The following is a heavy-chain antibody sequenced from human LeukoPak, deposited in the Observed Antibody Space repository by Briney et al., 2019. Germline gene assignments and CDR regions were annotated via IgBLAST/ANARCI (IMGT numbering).Heavy chain of an antibody. J-gene: IGHJ3*02. CDR2: IIPIFGTA. V-gene: IGHV1-69*13. CDR3: ARNSPHFRRGYPKADAFDI. Sequence: ASVKVSCKASGGTFISYAISWVRQAPGQGLEWMGGIIPIFGTANYAQKFQGRVTITADESTSTAYMELSSLRSEDTAVYYCARNSPHFRRGYPKADAFDIWGQGTMVTVSS. D-gene: IGHD3-3*02. CDR1: GGTFISYA.